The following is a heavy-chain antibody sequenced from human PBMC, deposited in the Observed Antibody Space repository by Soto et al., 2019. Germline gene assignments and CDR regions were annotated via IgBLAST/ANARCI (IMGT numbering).Heavy chain of an antibody. CDR1: GYTFTSYD. D-gene: IGHD6-13*01. V-gene: IGHV1-8*01. Sequence: QVQLVQSGAEVKKPGASVKVSCKASGYTFTSYDINWVRQATGQGLEWMGWMNPNSGNTGYAQKFQGRVTMTRDTSMSTAYMELSSLRSEDTAVYYCARAEYSSSWMGRGPNWFDPWGQGTLVTVSS. J-gene: IGHJ5*02. CDR3: ARAEYSSSWMGRGPNWFDP. CDR2: MNPNSGNT.